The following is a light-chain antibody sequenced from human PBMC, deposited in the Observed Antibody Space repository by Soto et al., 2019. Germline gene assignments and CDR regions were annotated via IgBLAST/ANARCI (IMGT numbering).Light chain of an antibody. J-gene: IGLJ3*02. CDR2: LEGSGSY. CDR1: SGHSSYI. V-gene: IGLV4-60*02. CDR3: ETWDSNTHV. Sequence: QPVLTQSSSASASLGSSVKLTCTLSSGHSSYIIAWHQQQPGKAPRYLMKLEGSGSYNKGSGVPDRFSGSSSGADRYLTIANLQFXDEADYYCETWDSNTHVFGGGTKLTV.